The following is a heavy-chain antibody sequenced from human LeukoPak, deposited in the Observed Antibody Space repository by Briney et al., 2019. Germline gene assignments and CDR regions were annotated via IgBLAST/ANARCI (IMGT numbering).Heavy chain of an antibody. D-gene: IGHD2-2*01. CDR2: ISSSSSYI. Sequence: GGSLRLSCAASGFTFSSYSMNWVRQAPGKGLEWVSSISSSSSYIYYADSVKGRFTISRDNAKNSLYLQMNSLRAEDTAVYYCARGTGVPGAISCYHGMDVWGQGTTVTVSS. CDR1: GFTFSSYS. V-gene: IGHV3-21*01. CDR3: ARGTGVPGAISCYHGMDV. J-gene: IGHJ6*02.